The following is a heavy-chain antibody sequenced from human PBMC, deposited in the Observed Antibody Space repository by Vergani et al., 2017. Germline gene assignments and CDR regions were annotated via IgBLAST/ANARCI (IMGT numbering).Heavy chain of an antibody. Sequence: VQLVESGGGLVKPGGSLRLSCAASGFTFSDFSMSWVRQAPGKGLEWVAFIGSSGPYINYADSVKGRFIISRDNTNNSLFLQLRSLRAEDAAVYYCASDCTSGGCPDNYGRDVWVQGATVTVSS. CDR3: ASDCTSGGCPDNYGRDV. D-gene: IGHD2-8*01. CDR1: GFTFSDFS. CDR2: IGSSGPYI. V-gene: IGHV3-21*06. J-gene: IGHJ6*02.